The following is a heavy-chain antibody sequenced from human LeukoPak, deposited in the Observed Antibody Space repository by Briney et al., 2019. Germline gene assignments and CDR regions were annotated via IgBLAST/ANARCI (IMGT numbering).Heavy chain of an antibody. V-gene: IGHV1-69*05. Sequence: ASVKVSCKASGGTFSSYAISWVRQAPGQGLEWMGGIIPIFGTANYAQKFQGRVTITTDESTSTAYTELSSLRSEDTAVYYCARGQAGKPNYYYMDVWGKGTTVTVSS. D-gene: IGHD6-13*01. CDR3: ARGQAGKPNYYYMDV. CDR2: IIPIFGTA. J-gene: IGHJ6*03. CDR1: GGTFSSYA.